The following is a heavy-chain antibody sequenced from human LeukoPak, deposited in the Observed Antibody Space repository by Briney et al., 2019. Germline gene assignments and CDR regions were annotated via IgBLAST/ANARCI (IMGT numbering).Heavy chain of an antibody. J-gene: IGHJ5*02. Sequence: GASVTVSCTASGYTFTSYYMHWVRQAPGQGLEWMGIINPSGGSTSYAQKFQGRVTMTRDTSTSTVYMELSSLRSEDTAVYYCARAPAAQNWFDPWGQGTLVTVSS. CDR3: ARAPAAQNWFDP. D-gene: IGHD2-2*01. CDR1: GYTFTSYY. V-gene: IGHV1-46*01. CDR2: INPSGGST.